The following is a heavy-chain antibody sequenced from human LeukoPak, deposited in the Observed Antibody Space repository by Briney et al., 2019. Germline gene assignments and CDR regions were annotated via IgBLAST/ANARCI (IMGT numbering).Heavy chain of an antibody. V-gene: IGHV3-15*01. D-gene: IGHD2-15*01. Sequence: PGGSLRLSCAASGFTFSNAWMSWVRQAPGKGLEWVGRIKSTPDGGTTDYAAPVKGRFTISRDDSENILYLQMNSLKTVDTAVYYCTTYVCSGGSCYYFDYWGPGTLVTVSS. J-gene: IGHJ4*02. CDR3: TTYVCSGGSCYYFDY. CDR2: IKSTPDGGTT. CDR1: GFTFSNAW.